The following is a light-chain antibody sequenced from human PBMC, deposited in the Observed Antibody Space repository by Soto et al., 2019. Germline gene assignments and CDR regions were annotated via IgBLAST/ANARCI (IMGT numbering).Light chain of an antibody. Sequence: EIVLTQSPGTLSLSQGERATLSCRASQSITNNYLAWYQQKPGQAPRLLIYGASTRATGIPARFSGSGSGTEFTLTITSLQSEDFAVYYCQQYVTSSPRTFGQGTKVDIK. CDR3: QQYVTSSPRT. V-gene: IGKV3-20*01. CDR2: GAS. CDR1: QSITNNY. J-gene: IGKJ1*01.